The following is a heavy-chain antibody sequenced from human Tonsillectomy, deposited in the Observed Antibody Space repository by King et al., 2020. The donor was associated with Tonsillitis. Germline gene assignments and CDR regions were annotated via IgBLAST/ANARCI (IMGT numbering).Heavy chain of an antibody. D-gene: IGHD3-3*01. CDR3: ARGVSGDFWSWDAFDI. Sequence: QLVQSGAEVKKPGASVKVSCKAFGYTFTRNGISWVRQAPGQGLEWMGWISAYNGNTNYAQTLQGRVTMTTDTSTSTAYMELRSLRSDDTAVYYCARGVSGDFWSWDAFDIWGQGTMVTVSS. CDR1: GYTFTRNG. CDR2: ISAYNGNT. V-gene: IGHV1-18*01. J-gene: IGHJ3*02.